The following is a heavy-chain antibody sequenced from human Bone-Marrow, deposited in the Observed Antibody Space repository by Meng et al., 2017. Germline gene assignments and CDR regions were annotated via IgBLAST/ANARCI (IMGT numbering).Heavy chain of an antibody. V-gene: IGHV4-4*02. CDR2: IYHSGNT. J-gene: IGHJ4*02. CDR3: ARKAVAGNFDY. Sequence: QVELQESGPGLVKPSRTLSRTCAVSGDSISRSNWWSWVRQPPGKGLEWIGEIYHSGNTNYNASLKSRVTLSIDKSKNQFSLKLSSVTAADTAVYYCARKAVAGNFDYWGQGTLVTVSS. D-gene: IGHD6-13*01. CDR1: GDSISRSNW.